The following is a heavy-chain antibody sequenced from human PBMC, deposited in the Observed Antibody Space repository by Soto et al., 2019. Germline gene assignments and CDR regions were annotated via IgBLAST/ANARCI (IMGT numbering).Heavy chain of an antibody. Sequence: GGSLRLSCAASGFTFSSYAMSWVRQAPGKGLEWVSAISGSGGSTYYADSVKGRFTISRDNSKNTLYLQMNSLRAEDTAVYYCAKAASAPLIPPDAFDIWGQGTMVTVS. J-gene: IGHJ3*02. CDR3: AKAASAPLIPPDAFDI. V-gene: IGHV3-23*01. CDR2: ISGSGGST. D-gene: IGHD2-2*02. CDR1: GFTFSSYA.